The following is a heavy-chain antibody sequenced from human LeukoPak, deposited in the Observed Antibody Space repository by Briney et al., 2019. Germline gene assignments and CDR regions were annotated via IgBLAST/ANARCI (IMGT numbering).Heavy chain of an antibody. D-gene: IGHD6-19*01. Sequence: GASVKVSCKASGGPFSYFAINWVRQAPGQGLEWMGAIIPIFSKPNYAQKFQGRLKITADESTNTAYMELNSLKSEDTAVYYCAREGSGSGWWRAFDIWGQGTMVIVSS. J-gene: IGHJ3*02. CDR1: GGPFSYFA. CDR3: AREGSGSGWWRAFDI. V-gene: IGHV1-69*13. CDR2: IIPIFSKP.